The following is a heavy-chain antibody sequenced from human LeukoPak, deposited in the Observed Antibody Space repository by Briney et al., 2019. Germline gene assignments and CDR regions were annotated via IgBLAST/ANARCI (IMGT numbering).Heavy chain of an antibody. CDR2: FDPEDGET. CDR3: ATPNLPYYGMDV. Sequence: GAPVKVSCKVSGYTLTELSMHWVRQAPGKGLEWMGGFDPEDGETIYAQKFQGRVTMTEDTSTDTAYMELSSLRSEDTAVYYCATPNLPYYGMDVWGQGTTVTVSS. J-gene: IGHJ6*02. D-gene: IGHD1-14*01. V-gene: IGHV1-24*01. CDR1: GYTLTELS.